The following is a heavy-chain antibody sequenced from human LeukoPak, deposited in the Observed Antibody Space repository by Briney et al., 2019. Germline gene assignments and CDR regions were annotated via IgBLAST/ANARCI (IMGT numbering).Heavy chain of an antibody. J-gene: IGHJ4*02. D-gene: IGHD3-22*01. Sequence: ASVKVSCKASGYTFTSYGISWVRQAPGQGLEWMGWISAYNGNTNYAQKLQGRVTMTTDTSTSTAYMELRSLRSDDTAVYYCAVYYYDSSGVHFDYWGQGTLVTVSS. CDR2: ISAYNGNT. CDR1: GYTFTSYG. CDR3: AVYYYDSSGVHFDY. V-gene: IGHV1-18*01.